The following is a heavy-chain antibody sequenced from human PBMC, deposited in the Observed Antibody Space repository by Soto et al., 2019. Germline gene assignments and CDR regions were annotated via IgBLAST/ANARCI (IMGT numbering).Heavy chain of an antibody. CDR1: GYTFTSYG. J-gene: IGHJ6*02. D-gene: IGHD3-22*01. CDR2: ISAYDGNT. CDR3: ARGGYYDSSGSRNYYYSGMNV. V-gene: IGHV1-18*04. Sequence: QAQLVQSGAEVKKPGASVKVSCKASGYTFTSYGINWVRQAPGQGLEWLGWISAYDGNTKYAQSVQGRVSMTTDPSTKTAYKELRSLRSDDTAMYYCARGGYYDSSGSRNYYYSGMNVWGQGTTVSVSS.